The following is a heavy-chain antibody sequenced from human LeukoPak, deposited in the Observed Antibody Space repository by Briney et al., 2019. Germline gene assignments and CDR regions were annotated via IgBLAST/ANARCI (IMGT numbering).Heavy chain of an antibody. CDR1: GYTCTDYY. J-gene: IGHJ4*02. V-gene: IGHV1-2*02. CDR3: TRALGSEY. Sequence: GASVKVSCRASGYTCTDYYMIWVRQAPGQGLEWMGWINPNSGGTNYAQKFQGRVTMTRDTSITTAYMELNSLRSDDTAMYYCTRALGSEYWGQGTLVTVSS. CDR2: INPNSGGT. D-gene: IGHD1-26*01.